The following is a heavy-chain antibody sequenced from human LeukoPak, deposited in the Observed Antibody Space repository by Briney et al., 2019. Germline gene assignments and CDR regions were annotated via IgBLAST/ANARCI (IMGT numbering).Heavy chain of an antibody. CDR2: FDPEDGET. V-gene: IGHV1-24*01. CDR1: GYTLTELS. Sequence: ASVKVSCKVSGYTLTELSMHWVRQAPGEGLEWMGGFDPEDGETIYAQKFQGRVTMTEDTSTDTAYMELSSLRSEDTAVYYCARVAIFGVVTPYMDVWGKGTTVTVSS. J-gene: IGHJ6*03. D-gene: IGHD3-3*01. CDR3: ARVAIFGVVTPYMDV.